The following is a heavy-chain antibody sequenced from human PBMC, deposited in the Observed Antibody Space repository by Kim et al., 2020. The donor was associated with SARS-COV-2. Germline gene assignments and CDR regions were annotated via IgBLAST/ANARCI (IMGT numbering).Heavy chain of an antibody. Sequence: GGSLRLSCAASGFTFSSYAMHWVRQAPGKGLEWVAVISYDGSNKYYADSVKGRFTISRDNSKNTLYLQMNSLRAEDTAVYYCARGIAAAGTVAYWGQGTLGTVSS. V-gene: IGHV3-30*04. CDR2: ISYDGSNK. CDR3: ARGIAAAGTVAY. J-gene: IGHJ4*02. D-gene: IGHD6-13*01. CDR1: GFTFSSYA.